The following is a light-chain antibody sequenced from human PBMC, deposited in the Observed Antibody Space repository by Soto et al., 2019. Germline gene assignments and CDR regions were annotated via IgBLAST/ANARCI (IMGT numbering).Light chain of an antibody. CDR1: SSDIGVYNF. CDR2: EVY. J-gene: IGLJ1*01. CDR3: SSHGGSSNPYA. V-gene: IGLV2-8*01. Sequence: QSALTPPPSASGSPGQSVTISCTGTSSDIGVYNFVSSYQQYPGKAPKLIIFEVYKRPSGVPDRFSASKSGNTASLTVSGLQAEDEADYYCSSHGGSSNPYAFGTGTKVTVL.